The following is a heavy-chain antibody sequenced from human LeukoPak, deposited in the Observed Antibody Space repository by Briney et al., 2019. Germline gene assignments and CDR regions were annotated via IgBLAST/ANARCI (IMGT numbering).Heavy chain of an antibody. D-gene: IGHD3-3*01. CDR3: ARDLAPINYDFWSGYYRNAFDI. CDR1: GLTFSSNY. V-gene: IGHV3-66*02. J-gene: IGHJ3*02. CDR2: IYSGGST. Sequence: GGSLRLSCAASGLTFSSNYMSWVRQAPGKGLEWVSVIYSGGSTYYADSVKGRFTISRDNSKNTLYLQMNSLRAEDTAVYYCARDLAPINYDFWSGYYRNAFDIWGQGTMVTVSS.